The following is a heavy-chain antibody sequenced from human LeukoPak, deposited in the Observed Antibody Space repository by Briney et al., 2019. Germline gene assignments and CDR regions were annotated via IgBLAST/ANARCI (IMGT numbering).Heavy chain of an antibody. Sequence: PGGSLRLSCAASGFTISTYYMSWVRQAPGKGLEWVSVIYSGGSTYYADSVKGRFTISRDNSKNTLYLQMNSLRAEDTAVYYCARDRTDILTGYYAYWGQGTLVTVSS. J-gene: IGHJ4*02. V-gene: IGHV3-66*01. D-gene: IGHD3-9*01. CDR2: IYSGGST. CDR3: ARDRTDILTGYYAY. CDR1: GFTISTYY.